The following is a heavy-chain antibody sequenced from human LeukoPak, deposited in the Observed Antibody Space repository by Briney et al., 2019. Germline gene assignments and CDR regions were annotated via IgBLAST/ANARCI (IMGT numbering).Heavy chain of an antibody. Sequence: GGSLRLSCAASGLTFSNYAMSWVRQAPGKGLEWVSAISGSGGSTYQADSVKGRFTISRDNSKNTLFLQMNSLRAEDTAVYYCARVITWEHIDYWGQRTLVTVSS. CDR1: GLTFSNYA. CDR3: ARVITWEHIDY. D-gene: IGHD3-10*01. J-gene: IGHJ4*02. CDR2: ISGSGGST. V-gene: IGHV3-23*01.